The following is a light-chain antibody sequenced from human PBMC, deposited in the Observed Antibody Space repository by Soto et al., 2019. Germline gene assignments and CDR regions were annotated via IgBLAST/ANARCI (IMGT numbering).Light chain of an antibody. CDR1: QSINTN. J-gene: IGKJ5*01. V-gene: IGKV1-5*03. CDR2: KAS. CDR3: QQYKDYPIT. Sequence: IQMTHAPSTLSASFGDRVTITFQASQSINTNLAWYHQKPGKAPNLLIYKASSLQTGVPSRFSGSGSGTEFTLTISSLQPDDFASYYCQQYKDYPITFGQGTRLEI.